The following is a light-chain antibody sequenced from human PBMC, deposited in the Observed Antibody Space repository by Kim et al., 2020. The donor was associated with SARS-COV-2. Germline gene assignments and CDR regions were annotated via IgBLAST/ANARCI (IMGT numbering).Light chain of an antibody. J-gene: IGKJ2*01. Sequence: ATIACKSSPRVISSSNNKNYLAWYQVKPGQSPKLRIYWAAARQSGVPHRFSGSGSGTDFTLTISNLQAEDVAVYYCQQYLSSPMYTFGQGTKLEIK. V-gene: IGKV4-1*01. CDR3: QQYLSSPMYT. CDR1: PRVISSSNNKNY. CDR2: WAA.